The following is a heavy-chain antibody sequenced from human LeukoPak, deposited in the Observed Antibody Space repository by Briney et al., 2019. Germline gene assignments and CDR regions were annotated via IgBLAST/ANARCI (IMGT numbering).Heavy chain of an antibody. Sequence: GGSLRLSCAASGFTFSSYAMSWVRQAPGKGLEWVSAISSSGDITYYADSVTGRFTISRDNSKNTLYLQMNSLRAEDTAVYYCTKERLGVPGDYWGQGTLVTVSS. CDR1: GFTFSSYA. CDR2: ISSSGDIT. V-gene: IGHV3-23*01. CDR3: TKERLGVPGDY. J-gene: IGHJ4*02. D-gene: IGHD3-16*01.